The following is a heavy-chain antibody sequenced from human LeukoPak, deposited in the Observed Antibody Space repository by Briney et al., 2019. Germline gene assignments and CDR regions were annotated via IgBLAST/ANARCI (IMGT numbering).Heavy chain of an antibody. V-gene: IGHV1-69*05. D-gene: IGHD3-22*01. CDR2: IIPIFGRA. CDR1: GGTFSSYA. Sequence: GASVKVSCKASGGTFSSYAISWVRQAPGQGLEWMGGIIPIFGRANYAQKFQGRVTITTDESTSTAYMELSSLRSEDTAVYYCARVASPNTYYYDSSGYYWGYFDYWGQGTLVTVSS. CDR3: ARVASPNTYYYDSSGYYWGYFDY. J-gene: IGHJ4*02.